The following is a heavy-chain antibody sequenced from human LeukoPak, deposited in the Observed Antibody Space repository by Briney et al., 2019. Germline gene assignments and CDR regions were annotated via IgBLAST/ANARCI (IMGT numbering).Heavy chain of an antibody. Sequence: PGGSLRLSCVVSGFTFSSYSMIWVRQAPGKGLQWVANMKKDGSETNYGDSVKGRFTISRDNAKNSLYLQMNSLRAEDTAVYYCGRHRSGSGTYFIGHWGQGTLVSVSS. CDR1: GFTFSSYS. V-gene: IGHV3-7*01. J-gene: IGHJ4*02. D-gene: IGHD3-10*01. CDR2: MKKDGSET. CDR3: GRHRSGSGTYFIGH.